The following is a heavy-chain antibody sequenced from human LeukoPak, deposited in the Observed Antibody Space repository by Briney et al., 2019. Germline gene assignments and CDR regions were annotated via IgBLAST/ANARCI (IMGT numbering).Heavy chain of an antibody. V-gene: IGHV1-69*01. CDR2: IIPIFGTA. CDR3: ARGRSSSWYRTPSDAFDI. D-gene: IGHD6-13*01. J-gene: IGHJ3*02. CDR1: GGTFSSYA. Sequence: GSSVKVSCKASGGTFSSYAISWVRQAPGQGLEWMGGIIPIFGTANYAQKFQGRVTITADESTSTPYMELSSLRSEDTAVYYCARGRSSSWYRTPSDAFDIWGQGTMVTVSS.